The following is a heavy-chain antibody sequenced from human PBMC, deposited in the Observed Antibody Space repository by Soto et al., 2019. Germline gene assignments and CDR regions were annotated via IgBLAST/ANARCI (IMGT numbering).Heavy chain of an antibody. V-gene: IGHV1-18*04. Sequence: GASVKVSYKASGYTFIGYYIHWVRQAPRQGLEWMGWISAYNGNTNYAQKLQGRVTMTTDTSPSTAYMELRSLRSDDTVVYYCATFGPRAFDIWGQGTMVTV. CDR2: ISAYNGNT. J-gene: IGHJ3*02. D-gene: IGHD3-10*01. CDR1: GYTFIGYY. CDR3: ATFGPRAFDI.